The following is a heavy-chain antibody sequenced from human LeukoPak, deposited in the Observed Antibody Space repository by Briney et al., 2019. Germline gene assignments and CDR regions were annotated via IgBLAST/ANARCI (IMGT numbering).Heavy chain of an antibody. Sequence: SETLSLTCAVYGGPFSGYYWSWIRQPPGKGLEWIGEINHSGSTNYNPSLKSRVTISVDTSKNQFSLKLSSVTAADTAVYYCASIAGSLGIDYWGQGTLVTVSS. V-gene: IGHV4-34*01. CDR2: INHSGST. D-gene: IGHD6-13*01. CDR3: ASIAGSLGIDY. CDR1: GGPFSGYY. J-gene: IGHJ4*02.